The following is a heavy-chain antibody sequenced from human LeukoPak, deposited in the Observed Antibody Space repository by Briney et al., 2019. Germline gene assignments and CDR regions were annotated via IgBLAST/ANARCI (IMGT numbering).Heavy chain of an antibody. CDR3: AADCSGGSCYVFWFDP. V-gene: IGHV3-23*01. CDR2: ITRRGKRT. J-gene: IGHJ5*02. D-gene: IGHD2-15*01. Sequence: GGSLRLSCAASAFTFSIYAVRWVRQDPGKGLQWVSSITRRGKRTWDVDSVKGRVTITRDNSEHPLYLQMHSLRAEDTAVYYCAADCSGGSCYVFWFDPWGQGTLVTASS. CDR1: AFTFSIYA.